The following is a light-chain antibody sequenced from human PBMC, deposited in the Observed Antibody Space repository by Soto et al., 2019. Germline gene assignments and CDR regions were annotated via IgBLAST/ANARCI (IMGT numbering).Light chain of an antibody. J-gene: IGKJ4*01. CDR2: AAS. CDR3: QKYNSAPRT. V-gene: IGKV1-27*01. CDR1: QGISNY. Sequence: DVQMTQAPSSLSASVGDRVTITCRASQGISNYLAWYQQKPGKVPKLLIYAASILQSGVPSRFSGSGSRTDFTLTISSLQHEDVETYYCQKYNSAPRTFGGGTKVEIK.